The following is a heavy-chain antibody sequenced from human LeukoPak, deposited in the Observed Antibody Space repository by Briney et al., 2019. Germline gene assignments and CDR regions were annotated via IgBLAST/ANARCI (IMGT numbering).Heavy chain of an antibody. CDR2: ISYDGSNK. Sequence: TGGSLRLSCAASGFTFSSYAMHWVRQAPGKGREWVAVISYDGSNKYYADSVKGRFTISRDNSKDTLYLQMNSLRAEDTAVYYCAKVEYTTSWYGVGSLDYWGQGVLVTVSS. D-gene: IGHD6-13*01. CDR1: GFTFSSYA. CDR3: AKVEYTTSWYGVGSLDY. J-gene: IGHJ4*02. V-gene: IGHV3-30-3*01.